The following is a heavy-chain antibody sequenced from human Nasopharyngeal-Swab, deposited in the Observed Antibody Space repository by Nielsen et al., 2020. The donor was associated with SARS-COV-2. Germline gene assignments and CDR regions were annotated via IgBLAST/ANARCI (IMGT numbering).Heavy chain of an antibody. D-gene: IGHD1-20*01. CDR2: INHSGSI. Sequence: GSLRLSCAVYGGPFSGYYWSWIRQSPGKGLEWIGEINHSGSINYNLSLKSRVTISVETSKNQFSLKLSSVTAADTAVYYCARGRGITVTTPSPVFDYWGQGTLVTVSS. CDR1: GGPFSGYY. J-gene: IGHJ4*02. CDR3: ARGRGITVTTPSPVFDY. V-gene: IGHV4-34*01.